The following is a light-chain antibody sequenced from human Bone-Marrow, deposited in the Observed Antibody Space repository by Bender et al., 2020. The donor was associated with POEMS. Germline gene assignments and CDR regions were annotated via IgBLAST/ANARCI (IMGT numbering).Light chain of an antibody. CDR2: EDT. Sequence: QSALNQPASVSGSPGQSITISCTGTSSDVGSYNLVSWYQQHPGQVPKLMIYEDTERPSGVSTRFSGSKSGNTASLTISGLQAEDEADYYCSSYTAGSKVFGTGTKVTVV. J-gene: IGLJ1*01. CDR3: SSYTAGSKV. CDR1: SSDVGSYNL. V-gene: IGLV2-14*02.